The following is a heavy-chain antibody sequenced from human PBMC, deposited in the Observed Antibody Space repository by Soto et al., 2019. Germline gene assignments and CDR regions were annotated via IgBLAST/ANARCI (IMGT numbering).Heavy chain of an antibody. Sequence: ASETLSLTCTVSGGSISSSSYYWGWIRQPPGKGLEWIGSIYYSGSTYYNPSLKSRVTISVDTSKNQFSLKLSSVTAADTAVYYCARQSAAGPNYFDYWGQGTLVTVSS. V-gene: IGHV4-39*01. CDR1: GGSISSSSYY. J-gene: IGHJ4*02. CDR3: ARQSAAGPNYFDY. D-gene: IGHD6-13*01. CDR2: IYYSGST.